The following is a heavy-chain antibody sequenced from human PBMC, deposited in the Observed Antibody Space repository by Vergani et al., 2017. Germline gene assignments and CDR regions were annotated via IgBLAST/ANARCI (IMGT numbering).Heavy chain of an antibody. Sequence: QLQLQESGPGLVKPSETLSLTCTVSGGSISSSSYYWGWIRQPPGKGLEWIGSIYYSGSTYYNPSLKSRVTISVDTSKNQFSLKLSSVTAADTAVYYCARDGADYYGSGSYGWFDPGGQGTLVTVSS. CDR2: IYYSGST. V-gene: IGHV4-39*07. CDR3: ARDGADYYGSGSYGWFDP. J-gene: IGHJ5*02. D-gene: IGHD3-10*01. CDR1: GGSISSSSYY.